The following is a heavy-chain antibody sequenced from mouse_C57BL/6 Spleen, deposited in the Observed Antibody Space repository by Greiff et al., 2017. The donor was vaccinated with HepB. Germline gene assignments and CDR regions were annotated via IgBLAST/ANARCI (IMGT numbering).Heavy chain of an antibody. CDR2: ISDGGSYT. D-gene: IGHD2-2*01. CDR1: GFTFSSYA. Sequence: DVHLVESGGGLVKPGGSLKLSCAASGFTFSSYAMSWVRQTPEKRLEWVATISDGGSYTYYPDNVKGRFTISRDNAKNNLYLQMSHLKSEDTAMYYCAREGLRPFAYWGQGTRVTVSA. J-gene: IGHJ3*01. CDR3: AREGLRPFAY. V-gene: IGHV5-4*01.